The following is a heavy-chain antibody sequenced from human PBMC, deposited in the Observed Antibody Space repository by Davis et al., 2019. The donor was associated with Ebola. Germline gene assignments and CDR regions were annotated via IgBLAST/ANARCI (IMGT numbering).Heavy chain of an antibody. CDR2: VILKSGAT. D-gene: IGHD4-11*01. CDR3: ARGHNYAHEY. J-gene: IGHJ4*02. Sequence: ASVKVSRKASGYTFTDYNIHWLRQAPGQGPEWLGRVILKSGATNYAQKFQGRVTMTRDTSISTVYMELSSLRYDDTADYYCARGHNYAHEYWGQGTQVSVSS. CDR1: GYTFTDYN. V-gene: IGHV1-2*06.